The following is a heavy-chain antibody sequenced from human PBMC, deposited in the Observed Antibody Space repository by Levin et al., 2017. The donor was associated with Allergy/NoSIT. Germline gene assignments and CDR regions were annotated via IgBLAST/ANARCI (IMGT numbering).Heavy chain of an antibody. D-gene: IGHD4-17*01. J-gene: IGHJ4*02. Sequence: GESLKISCAASGFTFSDYYMSWIRQAPGKGLEWVSYISSSGSTIYYADSVKGRFTISRDNAKNSLYLQMNSLRAEDTAVYYCARHSEPQPYDYGDYLYGGDVDYWGQGTLVTVSS. V-gene: IGHV3-11*01. CDR2: ISSSGSTI. CDR1: GFTFSDYY. CDR3: ARHSEPQPYDYGDYLYGGDVDY.